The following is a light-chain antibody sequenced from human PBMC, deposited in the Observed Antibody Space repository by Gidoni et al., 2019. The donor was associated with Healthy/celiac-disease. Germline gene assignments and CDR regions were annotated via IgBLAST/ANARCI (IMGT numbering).Light chain of an antibody. CDR3: QQYGSSPPYT. CDR1: QSVSSSY. J-gene: IGKJ2*01. Sequence: EIVLTQSPCTLSLSPGERATLSCRASQSVSSSYLAWYQQKPGQAPRLLIYGASSRATGIPDRFSGSGSGTDFTLTISRLEPEDFAVYYCQQYGSSPPYTFGQXTKLEIK. V-gene: IGKV3-20*01. CDR2: GAS.